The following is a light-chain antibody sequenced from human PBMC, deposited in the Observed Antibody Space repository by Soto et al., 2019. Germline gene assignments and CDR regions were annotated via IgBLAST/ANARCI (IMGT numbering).Light chain of an antibody. CDR2: GVS. CDR3: QQYNNWPLYT. V-gene: IGKV3-15*01. Sequence: EIVMTQSPATLSVSPGERATLTCRASQSVSSSLAWYQQKPGQAPRLLIYGVSTRATGIPARFSGSRSGTEFTLTISSLQSEDFAVYYCQQYNNWPLYTFGQGTKLEIK. J-gene: IGKJ2*01. CDR1: QSVSSS.